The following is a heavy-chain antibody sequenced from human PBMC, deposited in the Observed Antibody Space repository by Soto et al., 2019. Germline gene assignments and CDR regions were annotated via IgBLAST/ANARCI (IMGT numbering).Heavy chain of an antibody. CDR3: AKDRERIATRSIDY. CDR2: ISGSGVST. J-gene: IGHJ4*02. CDR1: GFTFSSYA. V-gene: IGHV3-23*01. Sequence: GWSLRLSCAASGFTFSSYAMSWVRQAPGKGLEWVSGISGSGVSTYYADSVKGRFTISRDNSKSTLYLQMNSLRAEDTAVYYCAKDRERIATRSIDYWGQGTLVTVSS. D-gene: IGHD6-6*01.